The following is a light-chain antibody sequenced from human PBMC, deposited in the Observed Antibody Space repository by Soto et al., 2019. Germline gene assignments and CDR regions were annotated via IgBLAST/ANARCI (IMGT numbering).Light chain of an antibody. CDR1: SSDVGSYNL. V-gene: IGLV2-23*02. Sequence: QSALTQPASVSGSPGQSITISCTGTSSDVGSYNLVSWYQQHPGKAPKLVIYEVSKRPSGVSNRFSASKSGSEASLTISGLQAEDEADDYCCSYAGSSTWVFGGGTKLTVL. J-gene: IGLJ3*02. CDR3: CSYAGSSTWV. CDR2: EVS.